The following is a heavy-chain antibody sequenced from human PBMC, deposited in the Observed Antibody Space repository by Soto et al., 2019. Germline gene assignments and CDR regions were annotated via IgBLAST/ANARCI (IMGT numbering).Heavy chain of an antibody. CDR1: GGSISSYY. V-gene: IGHV4-59*01. CDR3: ARWGQLHLDY. CDR2: IYYSGSA. Sequence: SETLSLTCTVSGGSISSYYWSWIRQPPGKGLEWIGYIYYSGSANYNPSLKSRVTISVDASKNQFSLKLSSVTAADTAVYYCARWGQLHLDYWGQGTLVTVSS. D-gene: IGHD6-6*01. J-gene: IGHJ4*02.